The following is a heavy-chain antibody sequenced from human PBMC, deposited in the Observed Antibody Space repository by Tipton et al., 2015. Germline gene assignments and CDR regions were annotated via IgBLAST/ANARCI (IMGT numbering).Heavy chain of an antibody. Sequence: SLRLSCAASGFSFSDYSMNWVRQAPGKGLEWLSYISHSASTKHYADSVKGRFTISRDNAKNSLSLHMNSLRDEDTAMFYCVRVTKSAFCFPCPAIPVRGQLTTVT. D-gene: IGHD2-8*01. J-gene: IGHJ6*02. CDR1: GFSFSDYS. V-gene: IGHV3-48*02. CDR3: VRVTKSAFCFPCPAIPV. CDR2: ISHSASTK.